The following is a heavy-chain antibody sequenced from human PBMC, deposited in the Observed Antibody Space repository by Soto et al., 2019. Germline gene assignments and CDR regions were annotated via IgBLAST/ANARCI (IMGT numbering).Heavy chain of an antibody. CDR2: ISSRSTFI. CDR1: GYSISSGYY. Sequence: LSLTCAVSGYSISSGYYWGWLRQAPGKGLEWVSSISSRSTFINYADSVKGRFTISRDNDKGLVYLQMNSLRAEDTAVYYCARDPPLSMIVVVGVDDFWGQGTLVTVSS. D-gene: IGHD3-22*01. J-gene: IGHJ4*02. CDR3: ARDPPLSMIVVVGVDDF. V-gene: IGHV3-11*06.